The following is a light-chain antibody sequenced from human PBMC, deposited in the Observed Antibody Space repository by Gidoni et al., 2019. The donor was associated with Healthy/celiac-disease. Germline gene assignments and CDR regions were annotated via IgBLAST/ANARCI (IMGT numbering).Light chain of an antibody. J-gene: IGKJ1*01. Sequence: EIVLTQSPGTLSLSPGERATLACRASQSVSSSYLAWYQQKPGQAPRLLIYGASSRATGIPDRVSGSGSGTDFTLTISKLEPEDFAVYYCQQYGSSLPWTCGQGTKVEIK. CDR2: GAS. CDR1: QSVSSSY. CDR3: QQYGSSLPWT. V-gene: IGKV3-20*01.